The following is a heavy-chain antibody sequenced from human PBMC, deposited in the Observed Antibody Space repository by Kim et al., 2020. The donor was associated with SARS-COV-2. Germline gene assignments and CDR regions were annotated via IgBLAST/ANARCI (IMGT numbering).Heavy chain of an antibody. J-gene: IGHJ4*02. CDR2: IYYGGST. CDR1: GGSISNYY. Sequence: SETLSLTCTVSGGSISNYYWGWVRQSPGKGLEWIGTIYYGGSTYYNPSLKSRGTISVDTSENQFSLKLRSVSAADTAVYYCSSQDPDSTSWYVVPGFDYWGQGALVTLSS. CDR3: SSQDPDSTSWYVVPGFDY. V-gene: IGHV4-39*01. D-gene: IGHD6-13*01.